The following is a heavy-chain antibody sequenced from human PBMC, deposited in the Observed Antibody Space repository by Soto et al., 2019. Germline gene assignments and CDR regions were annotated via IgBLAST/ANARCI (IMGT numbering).Heavy chain of an antibody. J-gene: IGHJ4*02. D-gene: IGHD4-17*01. V-gene: IGHV4-30-2*02. CDR3: ATLTTVTTNFDF. Sequence: SAALSVTCAVSGGSISCGGYSWTWIRQPPGKGLEWIGYIHHNGSSYYNPSLTGRVTISLDTSKNQFSLYLSSVTAADTAVYYCATLTTVTTNFDFWGQGTLVTVPS. CDR2: IHHNGSS. CDR1: GGSISCGGYS.